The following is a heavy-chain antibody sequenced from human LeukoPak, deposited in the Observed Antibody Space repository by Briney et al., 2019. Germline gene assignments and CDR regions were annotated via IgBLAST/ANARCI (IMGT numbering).Heavy chain of an antibody. V-gene: IGHV3-7*01. CDR3: ARGPGWYSYGSAFDI. CDR2: IKQDGSEK. CDR1: GFTFSSYW. J-gene: IGHJ3*02. Sequence: PGGSLRLSCAASGFTFSSYWMSWVRQAPGKGLEWVANIKQDGSEKYYVDSVRGRFTISRDNAKNSLYLQMNSLRAEDTAVYYCARGPGWYSYGSAFDIWGQGTMVTVSS. D-gene: IGHD5-18*01.